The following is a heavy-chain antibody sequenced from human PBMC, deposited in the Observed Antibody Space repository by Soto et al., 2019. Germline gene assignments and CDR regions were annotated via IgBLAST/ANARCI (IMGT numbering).Heavy chain of an antibody. CDR1: GYTCTGYY. D-gene: IGHD4-17*01. J-gene: IGHJ3*02. Sequence: EASVKVSCKASGYTCTGYYMHLVRQAPGQGLEWMGWINPNSGGTNYAQKFQGWVTMTRDTSISTAYMELSRLRSDDTAVYYCARGQDMTTVVVAPLNAFDIWGQGTMVTVSS. V-gene: IGHV1-2*04. CDR2: INPNSGGT. CDR3: ARGQDMTTVVVAPLNAFDI.